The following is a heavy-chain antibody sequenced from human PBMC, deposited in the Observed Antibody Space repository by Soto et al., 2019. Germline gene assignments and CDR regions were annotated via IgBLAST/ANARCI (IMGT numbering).Heavy chain of an antibody. J-gene: IGHJ5*01. CDR3: ARRGSSSWRNWFDS. D-gene: IGHD1-26*01. Sequence: SEPLSLTCSVSGGSITSTIDYWGWIRHSPGNGLEWIGNIYYDASTFYNPSLKSRVTISVDTSKRQFSLRVSSVTAADTAVYYCARRGSSSWRNWFDSWGQGPLITVSS. CDR1: GGSITSTIDY. CDR2: IYYDAST. V-gene: IGHV4-39*01.